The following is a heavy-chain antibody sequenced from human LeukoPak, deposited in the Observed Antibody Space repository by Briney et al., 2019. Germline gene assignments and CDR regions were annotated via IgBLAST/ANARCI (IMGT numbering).Heavy chain of an antibody. Sequence: GGSLRLSCTASGFTASGFTFNNAWMSWVRQAPGKGLEWVSPISGSGGSTYYIDSVKGRFTISRDNSKNTLYLQMNSLRAEDTAVYYCAKGPGPSITSVTHFDSWGQGTLVTVSS. CDR2: ISGSGGST. V-gene: IGHV3-23*01. D-gene: IGHD4-17*01. CDR1: GFTFNNAW. CDR3: AKGPGPSITSVTHFDS. J-gene: IGHJ4*02.